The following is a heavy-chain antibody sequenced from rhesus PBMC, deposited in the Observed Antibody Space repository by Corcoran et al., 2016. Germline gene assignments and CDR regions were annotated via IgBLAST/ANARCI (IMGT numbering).Heavy chain of an antibody. J-gene: IGHJ4*01. CDR3: GREGRSGSWDFDY. CDR2: IYGSSTST. D-gene: IGHD6-25*01. CDR1: GGSISDSYR. V-gene: IGHV4S10*01. Sequence: QVQLQESGPGVVKPSETLSLTCAVSGGSISDSYRWSWICQPPRKGLECIGYIYGSSTSTNYNPSLKSRVTLSVDTSKNQVSLELSSVTTADTAVYYCGREGRSGSWDFDYWGQGVLVTVSS.